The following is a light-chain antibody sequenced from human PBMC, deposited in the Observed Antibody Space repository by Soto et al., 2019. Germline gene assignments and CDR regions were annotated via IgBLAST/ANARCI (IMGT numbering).Light chain of an antibody. J-gene: IGLJ2*01. CDR3: TSYTSRSTLGV. CDR2: DVS. V-gene: IGLV2-14*03. CDR1: SSNVGGYNY. Sequence: QSALTQPASVSGSPGQSITISCTGTSSNVGGYNYVSWYQHHPGKAPKLIIFDVSNRPSGVSSRFSGSKSGNTASLTISGLQAEDEADYYCTSYTSRSTLGVFGGGTKLTVL.